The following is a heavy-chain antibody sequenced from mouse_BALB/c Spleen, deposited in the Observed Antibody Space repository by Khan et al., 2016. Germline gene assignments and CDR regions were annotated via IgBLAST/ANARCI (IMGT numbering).Heavy chain of an antibody. CDR1: SFSISSYG. CDR2: IDSNGGST. Sequence: EVELVETGGGIVKPGGSRKRFCAACSFSISSYGMSSVRQTPDNRLELVANIDSNGGSTDYQDSVKRRFTISGDNAKNSLYLQMRSLKSEDTAVYYCSSSAIWRQRTSLTVS. V-gene: IGHV5-6-3*01. J-gene: IGHJ2*03. CDR3: SSSAI. D-gene: IGHD2-12*01.